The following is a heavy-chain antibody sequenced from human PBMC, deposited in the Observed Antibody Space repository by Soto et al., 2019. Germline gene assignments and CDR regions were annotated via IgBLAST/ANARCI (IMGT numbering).Heavy chain of an antibody. CDR2: AYHNGLT. J-gene: IGHJ4*02. Sequence: QVQLQESGPGLVKPSGTLSLTCAVSGDSVTSNVWWSCVRQPPGKGLEWIGEAYHNGLTDYNPSLKSRVTMSVDTSKNEFSLKLTSLTAADTAIYYCARDAAVPGESDRFDFWGQGTLVTVSS. V-gene: IGHV4-4*02. CDR1: GDSVTSNVW. CDR3: ARDAAVPGESDRFDF. D-gene: IGHD6-19*01.